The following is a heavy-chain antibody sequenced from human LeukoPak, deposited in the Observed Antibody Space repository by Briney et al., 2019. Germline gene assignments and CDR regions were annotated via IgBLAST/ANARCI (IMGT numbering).Heavy chain of an antibody. V-gene: IGHV1-69*13. D-gene: IGHD3-3*01. CDR2: IIPIFGTA. J-gene: IGHJ3*02. CDR1: GGTFSSYA. CDR3: AGFGVVWGAFDI. Sequence: GASVKVSCKASGGTFSSYAISWVRQAPGQGLEWMGGIIPIFGTANYAQKFQGRVTITADESTSTAYMELSSLRSEDTAVYYCAGFGVVWGAFDIWGQGTMVTVSS.